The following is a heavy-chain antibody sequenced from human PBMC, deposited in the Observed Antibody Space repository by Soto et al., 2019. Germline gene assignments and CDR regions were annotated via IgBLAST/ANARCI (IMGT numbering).Heavy chain of an antibody. V-gene: IGHV3-11*01. D-gene: IGHD6-13*01. CDR2: ISSSGSTI. Sequence: GGSLRLSCAASGFTFSDYYMSWIRQAPGKGLEWVSYISSSGSTIYYADSVKGRFTISRDNAKNSLYLQMNSLRAEDTAVYYCAREDAAAAGKYYYYYYMDVWGKGTTVTVSS. CDR3: AREDAAAAGKYYYYYYMDV. J-gene: IGHJ6*03. CDR1: GFTFSDYY.